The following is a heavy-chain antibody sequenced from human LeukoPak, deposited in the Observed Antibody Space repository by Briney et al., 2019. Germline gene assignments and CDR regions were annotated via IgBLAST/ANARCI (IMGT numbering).Heavy chain of an antibody. J-gene: IGHJ6*02. V-gene: IGHV3-30-3*01. CDR3: ANFDHSFGYNYYGMDV. Sequence: GGSLRLSCAASGFTFSSYAMHWVRQAPGKGLEWVAVISHDGSSKFYADSVKGRYTISRDNSKNTLYLQMNSLRAEDTAVYYCANFDHSFGYNYYGMDVWGQGTTVTVSS. CDR1: GFTFSSYA. D-gene: IGHD3-3*01. CDR2: ISHDGSSK.